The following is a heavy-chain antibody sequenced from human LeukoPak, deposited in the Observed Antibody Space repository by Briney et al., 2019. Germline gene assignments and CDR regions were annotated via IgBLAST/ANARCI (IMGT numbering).Heavy chain of an antibody. CDR1: GYTFTGYY. J-gene: IGHJ5*02. CDR2: INPNSGGT. V-gene: IGHV1-2*02. Sequence: GASVTVSCKASGYTFTGYYMHWVRQAPGQGLEWMGWINPNSGGTNYAQKFQGRVTMTRDTSISTAYMELSRLRSDDTAVYYCARDSYYYDSSGYHSNWFDPWGQGTLVTVSS. CDR3: ARDSYYYDSSGYHSNWFDP. D-gene: IGHD3-22*01.